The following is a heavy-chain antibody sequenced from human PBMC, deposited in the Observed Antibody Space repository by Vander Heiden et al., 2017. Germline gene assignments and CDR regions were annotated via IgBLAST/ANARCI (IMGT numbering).Heavy chain of an antibody. J-gene: IGHJ6*02. CDR1: GFTFSDYY. CDR3: ARDTRVGAPAYYGMDV. Sequence: QVQLVESGGGLVKPGGSLRLSCAPSGFTFSDYYMSWIRQAPGKGLEWVSYISSSGSTIYYADSVKGRFTISRDNAKNSLYLQMNSLRADDTAVYYCARDTRVGAPAYYGMDVWGQGTTVTVSS. V-gene: IGHV3-11*01. D-gene: IGHD1-26*01. CDR2: ISSSGSTI.